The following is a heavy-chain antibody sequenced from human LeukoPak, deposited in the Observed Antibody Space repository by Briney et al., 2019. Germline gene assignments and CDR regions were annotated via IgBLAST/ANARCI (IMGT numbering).Heavy chain of an antibody. J-gene: IGHJ4*02. CDR1: GYTFTGYY. Sequence: GASVKVSCKASGYTFTGYYMHWVRQAPGQGLEWMGWINPNSGGTNYAQKFQGRVTMTRDTSISTAYMELSRLRSDDTAVYYCARTDQLLRRKNHFDYWGQGTLVTVSS. CDR2: INPNSGGT. V-gene: IGHV1-2*02. CDR3: ARTDQLLRRKNHFDY. D-gene: IGHD2-2*01.